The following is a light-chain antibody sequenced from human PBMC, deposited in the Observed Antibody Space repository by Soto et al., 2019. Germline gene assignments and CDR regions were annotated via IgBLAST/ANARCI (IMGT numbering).Light chain of an antibody. CDR1: SSDVGSFNL. V-gene: IGLV2-23*02. CDR3: CSYAGSSTYV. CDR2: EVS. J-gene: IGLJ1*01. Sequence: QSVLTQPASVSGSPGQSITISCTGTSSDVGSFNLVSWYQKHPGKAPKLMIYEVSKRPSGVSNRFSGSKSGNTASLTFSGLQAEDEADYYCCSYAGSSTYVFGTGTKVTVL.